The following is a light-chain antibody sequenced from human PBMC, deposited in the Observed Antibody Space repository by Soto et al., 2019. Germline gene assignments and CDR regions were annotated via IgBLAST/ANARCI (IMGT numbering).Light chain of an antibody. CDR1: QSFSSNY. CDR2: GAS. V-gene: IGKV3-20*01. Sequence: EIVLTQSPGTLSLSPGERAALSCRASQSFSSNYLAWFQQKPGQAPRLLIYGASSRATGFPDRFSSSGSVTDFTLTISRLEPEDLAVYCCQQYGSSPYTFGQGTKLEIK. CDR3: QQYGSSPYT. J-gene: IGKJ2*01.